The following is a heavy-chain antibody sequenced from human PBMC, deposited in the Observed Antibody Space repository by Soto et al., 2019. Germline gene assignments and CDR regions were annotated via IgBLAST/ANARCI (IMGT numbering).Heavy chain of an antibody. D-gene: IGHD2-15*01. V-gene: IGHV3-23*03. CDR3: AREDMDAARYYYYGMDV. J-gene: IGHJ6*02. CDR1: GFTFSSYA. CDR2: IYSGGST. Sequence: EVQLLESGGGLVQPGGSLRLSCAASGFTFSSYAMSWVRQAPGKGLEWVSVIYSGGSTYYADSVKGRFTISRDNSKNTLYLQMNSLRAEDTAVYYCAREDMDAARYYYYGMDVWGQGTTVTVSS.